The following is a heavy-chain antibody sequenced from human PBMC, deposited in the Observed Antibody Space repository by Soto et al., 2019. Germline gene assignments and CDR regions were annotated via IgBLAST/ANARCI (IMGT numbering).Heavy chain of an antibody. CDR1: GYTFTSYG. CDR2: ISAYNGNT. J-gene: IGHJ4*02. Sequence: QVQLVQSGAEVKKPGASVKVSCKASGYTFTSYGISWVQQAPGQGLEWMGWISAYNGNTNYAQKLQGRVTMTTDTSTSTAYMELRSLRSDDTAVYYCARDFPMITFGGVIVRFDYWGQGTLVTVSS. D-gene: IGHD3-16*02. V-gene: IGHV1-18*01. CDR3: ARDFPMITFGGVIVRFDY.